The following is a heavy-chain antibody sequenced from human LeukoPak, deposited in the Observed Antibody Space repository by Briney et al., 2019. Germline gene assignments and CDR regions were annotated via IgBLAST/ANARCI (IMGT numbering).Heavy chain of an antibody. Sequence: PGGSLRLSCAASGFSFSVYEMHWVRQAPGKGLEWISDISSSGTTTYYADPVKGRFTISRDNAKNSLYLQMNSLRAEDTAVYYCTTLTMATNFDYWGQGTLVTVSS. CDR2: ISSSGTTT. D-gene: IGHD5-24*01. CDR3: TTLTMATNFDY. V-gene: IGHV3-48*03. J-gene: IGHJ4*02. CDR1: GFSFSVYE.